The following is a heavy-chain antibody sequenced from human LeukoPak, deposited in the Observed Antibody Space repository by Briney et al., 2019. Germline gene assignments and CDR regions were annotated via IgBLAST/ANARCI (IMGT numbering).Heavy chain of an antibody. CDR2: IKQDGSEK. CDR1: GFTFSSYG. Sequence: GGSLRLSCAASGFTFSSYGMHWVRQAPGKGLEYVANIKQDGSEKYYVDSVKGRFSISRDNAKNSLYLQMNSLRAEDTAVYYCASSIGAQNYWGQGTLVTVSS. D-gene: IGHD3-16*01. V-gene: IGHV3-7*02. CDR3: ASSIGAQNY. J-gene: IGHJ4*02.